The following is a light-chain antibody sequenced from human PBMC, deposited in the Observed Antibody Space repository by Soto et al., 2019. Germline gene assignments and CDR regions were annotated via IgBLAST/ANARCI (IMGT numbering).Light chain of an antibody. CDR3: QTWGTGIQV. Sequence: QLVLTQSPSASASLGASVKLTCTLTSGHSSYAIAWLQHQPEKGPRHLMKLNSDGRHIKGDGIPDRFSGSSSGAERYLTISSLQSEDEADYYCQTWGTGIQVFGGGTKVTVL. CDR2: LNSDGRH. CDR1: SGHSSYA. V-gene: IGLV4-69*01. J-gene: IGLJ3*02.